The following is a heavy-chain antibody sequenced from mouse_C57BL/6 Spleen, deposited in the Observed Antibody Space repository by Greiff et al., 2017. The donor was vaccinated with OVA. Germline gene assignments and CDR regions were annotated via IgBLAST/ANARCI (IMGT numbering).Heavy chain of an antibody. J-gene: IGHJ1*03. CDR1: GYTFTSYW. CDR2: IDPSDSYT. Sequence: VQLQQPGAELVMPGASVKLSCKASGYTFTSYWMHWVKQRPGQGLEWIGEIDPSDSYTNYNQKFKGKSTLTVDKSSTTAYMQLSSLTSEDSADYDCARYTTVVATDFDDWGTGTTVTVSA. V-gene: IGHV1-69*01. D-gene: IGHD1-1*01. CDR3: ARYTTVVATDFDD.